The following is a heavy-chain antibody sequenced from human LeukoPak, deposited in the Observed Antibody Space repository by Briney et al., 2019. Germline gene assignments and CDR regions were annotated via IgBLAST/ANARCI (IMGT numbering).Heavy chain of an antibody. CDR3: ARQGHYGDYPKFDY. CDR1: GGSISSSSYY. Sequence: SETLSLTCTVSGGSISSSSYYWGWIRQPPGKGLEWIGSIYYSGSTYYNPSLKSRVTISVDTSKNQFSLKLSSVTAADTAVYYCARQGHYGDYPKFDYWGQGTLVTVSS. J-gene: IGHJ4*02. D-gene: IGHD4-17*01. CDR2: IYYSGST. V-gene: IGHV4-39*01.